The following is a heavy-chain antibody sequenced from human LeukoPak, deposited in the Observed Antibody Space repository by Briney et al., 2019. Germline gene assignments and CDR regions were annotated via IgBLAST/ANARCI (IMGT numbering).Heavy chain of an antibody. CDR1: GYSISSGYY. J-gene: IGHJ4*02. Sequence: PSETLSLTCTVSGYSISSGYYWGWIRQPPGKGLEWIGSIYYSGSTYYNPSLKSRVTISVDTSKNQFSLKLSSVTAADTAVYYCARAGATKYFDYWGQGTLVTVSS. V-gene: IGHV4-38-2*02. CDR2: IYYSGST. CDR3: ARAGATKYFDY. D-gene: IGHD1-26*01.